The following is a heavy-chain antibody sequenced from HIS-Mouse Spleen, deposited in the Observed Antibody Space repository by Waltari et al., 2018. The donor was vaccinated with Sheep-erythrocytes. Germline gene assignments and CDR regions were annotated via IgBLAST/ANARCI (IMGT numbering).Heavy chain of an antibody. D-gene: IGHD1-26*01. Sequence: QVQLVQSGAEVTKPGSSVTVSCKASGGIFSSYAISWVRKAPGQGLEWMGRIIPILGIANYAQKFQGRVTITADKSTSTAYMELSSLRSEDTAVYYCAQTGATTPHFDYWGQGTLVTVSS. CDR2: IIPILGIA. CDR1: GGIFSSYA. CDR3: AQTGATTPHFDY. V-gene: IGHV1-69*04. J-gene: IGHJ4*02.